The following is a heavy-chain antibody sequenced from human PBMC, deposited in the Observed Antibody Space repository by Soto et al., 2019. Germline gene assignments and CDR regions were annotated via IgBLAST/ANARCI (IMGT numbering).Heavy chain of an antibody. D-gene: IGHD6-13*01. CDR2: IRLDGSER. Sequence: PGGSLRRSCEASGFTFSIYWMSWVRQAPGKGLECVANIRLDGSERYYVDSVRCRFTMSRDNAKNSLVLQMDSLRAEDMAVYNRARSVKLSVPAATGYFDFWGQGTLVTVS. CDR1: GFTFSIYW. J-gene: IGHJ4*03. CDR3: ARSVKLSVPAATGYFDF. V-gene: IGHV3-7*03.